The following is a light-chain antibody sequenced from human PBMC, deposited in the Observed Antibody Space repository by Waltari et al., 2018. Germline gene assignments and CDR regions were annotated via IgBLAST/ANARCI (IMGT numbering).Light chain of an antibody. J-gene: IGKJ1*01. CDR2: YAN. CDR1: QDIKNH. V-gene: IGKV1-17*01. CDR3: QQGNGYPRT. Sequence: DIQMSQSPSSLSASVGDRVTITCRASQDIKNHLNWYQQKPGKAPKLLIFYANSLSSGVPSRFSGGGSGTEFNLTISSLQPEDFATYYCQQGNGYPRTFGQGTKVEIK.